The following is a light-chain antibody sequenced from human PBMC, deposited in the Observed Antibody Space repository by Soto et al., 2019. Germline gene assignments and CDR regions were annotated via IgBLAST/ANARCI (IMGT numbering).Light chain of an antibody. CDR2: GAS. CDR3: QQYGGSPWT. J-gene: IGKJ1*01. CDR1: QIISSSY. Sequence: EIVLTQSPGTLSLSPGERATLPCRASQIISSSYLAWYQQKPGQAPRLLIYGASNRATGIPDRFSGSGSGTDFTLTISRLEPEDFAVYYCQQYGGSPWTFGQGTKVEIK. V-gene: IGKV3-20*01.